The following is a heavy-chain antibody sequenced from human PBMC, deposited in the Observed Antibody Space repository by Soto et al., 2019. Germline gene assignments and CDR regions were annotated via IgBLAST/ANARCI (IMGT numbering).Heavy chain of an antibody. D-gene: IGHD3-10*01. Sequence: PSETLSLTCAVYGGSFSGYYWGWIRQPPGKGREWIGEINHSGSTNYNPSLKSRVTISVDTSKNQFSLKLSSVTAADTAVYYCARRARYYYGSWSFDYWGQGTLVTVS. V-gene: IGHV4-34*01. J-gene: IGHJ4*02. CDR2: INHSGST. CDR3: ARRARYYYGSWSFDY. CDR1: GGSFSGYY.